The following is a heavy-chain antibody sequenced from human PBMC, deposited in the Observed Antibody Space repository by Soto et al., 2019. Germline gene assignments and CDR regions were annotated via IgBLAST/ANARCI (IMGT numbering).Heavy chain of an antibody. CDR1: GGSISSYY. CDR3: ARVDTARFGFDP. CDR2: IYYSGST. J-gene: IGHJ5*02. Sequence: PSETLSLTCTVSGGSISSYYWSWIRQPPGKGLEWIGYIYYSGSTNYNPSLKSRVTISVDTSKNQFSLKLSSVTAADTAVYYCARVDTARFGFDPWGQGTQVTVSS. D-gene: IGHD5-18*01. V-gene: IGHV4-59*01.